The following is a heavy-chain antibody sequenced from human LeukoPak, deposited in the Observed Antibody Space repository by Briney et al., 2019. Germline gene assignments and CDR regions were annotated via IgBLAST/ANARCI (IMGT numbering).Heavy chain of an antibody. CDR3: ARGGSSWDWYFDL. CDR2: IYSGGYN. J-gene: IGHJ2*01. Sequence: GGSLRLSCAASGFRVNSNFMTWVRQAPGKGLEWVSVIYSGGYNNYADSVRGRFTISRDFSQNTLYLQMNNLRVEDTAVYFCARGGSSWDWYFDLWGRGSLVTVSS. D-gene: IGHD6-19*01. V-gene: IGHV3-53*01. CDR1: GFRVNSNF.